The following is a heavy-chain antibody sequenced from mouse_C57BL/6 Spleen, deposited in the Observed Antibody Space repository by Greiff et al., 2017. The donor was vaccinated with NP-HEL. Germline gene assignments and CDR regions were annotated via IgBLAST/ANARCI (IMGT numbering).Heavy chain of an antibody. Sequence: QVQLKQPGAELVKPGASVKMSCKASGYTFTSYWITWVKQRPGQGLEWIGDIYPGSGSTNYNEKFKSKATLTVDTSSSTAYMQLSSLTSEDSAVYYCARGGYYYGSSYGFAYWGQGTLVTVSA. J-gene: IGHJ3*01. CDR1: GYTFTSYW. D-gene: IGHD1-1*01. CDR3: ARGGYYYGSSYGFAY. CDR2: IYPGSGST. V-gene: IGHV1-55*01.